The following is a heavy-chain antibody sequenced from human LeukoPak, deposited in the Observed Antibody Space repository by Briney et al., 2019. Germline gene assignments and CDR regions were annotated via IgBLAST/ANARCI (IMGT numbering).Heavy chain of an antibody. J-gene: IGHJ6*03. Sequence: PGGSLRLSCAASGFTFSSYSMNWVRQAPGKGLEWVSFISSSSSYIYYADSVKGRFTISRDNAKNSLYLQMNSLRAEDTALYYCARLVFSGSYYYYYYYMDVWGKGTTVTVSS. V-gene: IGHV3-21*04. CDR3: ARLVFSGSYYYYYYYMDV. CDR1: GFTFSSYS. CDR2: ISSSSSYI. D-gene: IGHD3-10*01.